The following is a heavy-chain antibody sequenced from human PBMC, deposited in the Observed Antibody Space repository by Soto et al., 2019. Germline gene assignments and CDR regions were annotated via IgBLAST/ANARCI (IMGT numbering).Heavy chain of an antibody. CDR2: IYHSGST. D-gene: IGHD4-4*01. CDR1: GGSISSGGYS. Sequence: ASETLSLTCAVSGGSISSGGYSWSWIRQPPGKGLEWVGYIYHSGSTYYNPSLKSRVTISVDRSKNQFSLKLSSVTAADTAVYYCARGMTTVTTLDYWGQGTLVTVSS. CDR3: ARGMTTVTTLDY. V-gene: IGHV4-30-2*01. J-gene: IGHJ4*02.